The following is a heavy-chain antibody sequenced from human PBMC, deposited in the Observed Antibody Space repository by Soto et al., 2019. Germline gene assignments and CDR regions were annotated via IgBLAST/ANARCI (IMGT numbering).Heavy chain of an antibody. Sequence: GGSLRLSCAASGFTFSSYGMHWVRQAPGKGLEWVAVISYDGSNKYYADSVKGRFTISRDNSKNTLYMQMNSLRAEDTAVYYCAKDRYSSSWYYFDYWGQGTLVTVSS. D-gene: IGHD6-13*01. CDR1: GFTFSSYG. V-gene: IGHV3-30*18. CDR2: ISYDGSNK. CDR3: AKDRYSSSWYYFDY. J-gene: IGHJ4*02.